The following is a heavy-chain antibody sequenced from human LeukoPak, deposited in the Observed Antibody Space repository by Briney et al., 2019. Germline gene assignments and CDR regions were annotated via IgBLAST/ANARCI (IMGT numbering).Heavy chain of an antibody. CDR3: ARTAFDWSQVGGNWFDP. CDR2: ISSSGSNI. V-gene: IGHV3-48*03. D-gene: IGHD3-9*01. Sequence: PGGSLRLSCAASGFTFDDYAMHWVRQAPGKGLEWISYISSSGSNIDYADSVKGRFTISRDNGKNSLFLQMNSLRVEDTAVYYCARTAFDWSQVGGNWFDPWGQGTLVTVSS. CDR1: GFTFDDYA. J-gene: IGHJ5*02.